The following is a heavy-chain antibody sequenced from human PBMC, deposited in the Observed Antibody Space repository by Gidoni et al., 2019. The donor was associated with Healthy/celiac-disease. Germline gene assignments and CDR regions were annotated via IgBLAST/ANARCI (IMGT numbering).Heavy chain of an antibody. CDR1: GYSFTSYW. CDR2: IDPSDSYT. D-gene: IGHD2-2*01. V-gene: IGHV5-10-1*03. J-gene: IGHJ4*02. Sequence: QLVQSGAEVKKPGESLRISCKGSGYSFTSYWTSWVRQMPGKGLEWMGRIDPSDSYTNYSPSFQGHVTISADKSISTAYLQWSSLKASDTAMYYCARLETDSLVVVPAAIELDYWGQGTLVTVSS. CDR3: ARLETDSLVVVPAAIELDY.